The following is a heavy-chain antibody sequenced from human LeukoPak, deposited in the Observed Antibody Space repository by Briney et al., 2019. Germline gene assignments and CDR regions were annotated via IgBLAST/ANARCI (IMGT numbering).Heavy chain of an antibody. Sequence: GGSLRLSCAASGFTLSNYWMHWVRQAPGKGPVWVSRINPDGSRIDYAESARGRFTISRDSAKNTLYLQMNSLRAEDTAVYYCSRDFVGADDYWGQGTLVTVSS. V-gene: IGHV3-74*01. CDR2: INPDGSRI. D-gene: IGHD1-26*01. J-gene: IGHJ4*02. CDR3: SRDFVGADDY. CDR1: GFTLSNYW.